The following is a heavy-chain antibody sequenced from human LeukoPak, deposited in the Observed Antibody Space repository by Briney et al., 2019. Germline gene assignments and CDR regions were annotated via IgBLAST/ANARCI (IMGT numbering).Heavy chain of an antibody. CDR1: GFTFGSYD. CDR2: IGTAGDT. J-gene: IGHJ2*01. D-gene: IGHD3-22*01. V-gene: IGHV3-13*04. CDR3: ARRPRDYYDSSGTRVRNWYFDL. Sequence: GGSLRLSCAASGFTFGSYDMHWVRQATGKGLEWVSSIGTAGDTYYPGSVKGRFTISRENAKNSLYLQMNSLRAGDTAVYYCARRPRDYYDSSGTRVRNWYFDLWGRGTLVTVSS.